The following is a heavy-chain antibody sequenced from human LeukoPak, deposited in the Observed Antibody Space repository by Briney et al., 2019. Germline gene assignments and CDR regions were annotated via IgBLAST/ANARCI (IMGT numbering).Heavy chain of an antibody. CDR2: ISNSSTYI. CDR3: ARWVCSSTSCYYFDY. CDR1: GFTFSGYT. J-gene: IGHJ4*02. Sequence: KSGGSQRLSCAASGFTFSGYTMTWVRQAPGKGLEWVSSISNSSTYIYYADSVKGRFTISRDNVQNSLYLQMNSLRAEDTAVYYCARWVCSSTSCYYFDYWGQGTLVVVSS. D-gene: IGHD2-2*01. V-gene: IGHV3-21*01.